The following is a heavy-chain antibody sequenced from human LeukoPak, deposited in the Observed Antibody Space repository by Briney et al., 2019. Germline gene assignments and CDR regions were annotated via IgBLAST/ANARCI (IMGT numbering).Heavy chain of an antibody. Sequence: PSETLCLTCTVSGGSISSGSYYWSWLRQPAGKGLEWIGRIYTSGSTNYNPSLKSRVTISVDTSKNQFSLKLSSVTAADTAVYYCARGPRYFDWLLYSYWFDPWGQGTLVTVSS. CDR2: IYTSGST. V-gene: IGHV4-61*02. CDR1: GGSISSGSYY. CDR3: ARGPRYFDWLLYSYWFDP. J-gene: IGHJ5*02. D-gene: IGHD3-9*01.